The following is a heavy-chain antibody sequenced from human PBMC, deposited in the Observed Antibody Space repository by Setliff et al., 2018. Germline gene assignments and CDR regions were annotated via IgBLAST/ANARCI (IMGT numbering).Heavy chain of an antibody. CDR2: VDPEDGET. J-gene: IGHJ3*02. V-gene: IGHV1-69-2*01. Sequence: GASVKVPRQDSGYTFTDDYMYGVQQAPGKGLEWMGRVDPEDGETIYAEKFQGRVTITADTSTDTAYMELSSLISEDTAVYYCATIDLCGGDCYSAWDAFDIWGQGTMVTVSS. CDR3: ATIDLCGGDCYSAWDAFDI. D-gene: IGHD2-21*01. CDR1: GYTFTDDY.